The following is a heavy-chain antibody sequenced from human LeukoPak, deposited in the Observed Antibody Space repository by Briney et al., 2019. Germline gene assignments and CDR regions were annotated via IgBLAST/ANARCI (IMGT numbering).Heavy chain of an antibody. CDR3: SLRVSLADDV. V-gene: IGHV1-69*06. J-gene: IGHJ3*01. Sequence: GASVKVSCKASVGTFSDYGISWVRQAPGQGVEWMGGIIPIFGTSNYPQKFQGRVTITADRSTGTTYMELSGLRSDDTAMYYCSLRVSLADDVWGQGTMVTVSS. D-gene: IGHD6-19*01. CDR1: VGTFSDYG. CDR2: IIPIFGTS.